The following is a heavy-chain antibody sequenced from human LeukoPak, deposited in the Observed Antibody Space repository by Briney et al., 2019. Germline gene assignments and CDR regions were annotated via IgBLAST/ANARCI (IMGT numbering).Heavy chain of an antibody. CDR1: GFTFTSYA. D-gene: IGHD5-24*01. J-gene: IGHJ4*02. CDR3: ASQDGYKSLLGSYFDY. V-gene: IGHV3-23*01. Sequence: QPGGSLRLSCAASGFTFTSYALDWVRQAPGKGLEWISVISGDGESTHYADSVKGRFTISRDSSKNMLYLQMNSLRTEDTAVYYCASQDGYKSLLGSYFDYWGQGTLVTVSS. CDR2: ISGDGEST.